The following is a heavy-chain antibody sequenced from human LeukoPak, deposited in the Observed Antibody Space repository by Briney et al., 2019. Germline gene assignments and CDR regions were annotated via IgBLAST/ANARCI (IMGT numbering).Heavy chain of an antibody. J-gene: IGHJ4*02. D-gene: IGHD2-2*01. V-gene: IGHV3-7*01. Sequence: GGSLRLSCAPPGFTFSNYWMNWVRQAPGKGREWVAIVNTDGSEKHYVDSVRGRFIVSRDNAKNSLYLQITSLRGDDTALYSCARSDQGPEEWGQGTLVTVSS. CDR2: VNTDGSEK. CDR1: GFTFSNYW. CDR3: ARSDQGPEE.